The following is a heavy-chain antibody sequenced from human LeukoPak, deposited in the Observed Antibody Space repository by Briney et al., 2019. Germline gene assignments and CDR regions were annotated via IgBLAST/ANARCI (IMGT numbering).Heavy chain of an antibody. CDR2: ISSDESNK. CDR1: GFTFNSYG. J-gene: IGHJ4*02. Sequence: PGGSLRLSCAASGFTFNSYGMHWVRQAPGKGLEWVAVISSDESNKDYANSVKGRFTIARDNSQNTLFVQMNSLRVEDTAVYYCVLGHYGGLFDNWGQGALVTVSS. D-gene: IGHD4-23*01. V-gene: IGHV3-30*19. CDR3: VLGHYGGLFDN.